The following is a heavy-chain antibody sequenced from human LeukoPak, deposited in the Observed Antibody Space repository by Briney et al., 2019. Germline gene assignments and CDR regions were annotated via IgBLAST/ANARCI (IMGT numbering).Heavy chain of an antibody. CDR2: ISGDGGST. V-gene: IGHV3-43*02. CDR1: GFMFHDYA. Sequence: GGSLRLSCAGPGFMFHDYAIHWVRQAPGKGLEWVSLISGDGGSTFYADSVKGRFTISRDDAKNSLYLQMNSLRDEDTAVYYCARPSSGLTFDYWGQGTLVTVSS. D-gene: IGHD3-22*01. J-gene: IGHJ4*02. CDR3: ARPSSGLTFDY.